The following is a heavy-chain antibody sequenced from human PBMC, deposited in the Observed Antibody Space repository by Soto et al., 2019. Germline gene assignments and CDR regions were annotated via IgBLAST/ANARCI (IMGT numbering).Heavy chain of an antibody. CDR3: ARVLSSGWYLIY. CDR1: GGSISSGDSY. CDR2: IYYSGST. Sequence: QVQLQESGPGLVKPSQTLSLTCTVSGGSISSGDSYWSWIRQPPGKGLEWIGYIYYSGSTYYNPSLKRRVTISGDTSKNQFSLKRSSVTAADTAVYYCARVLSSGWYLIYWGQGTLVTVSS. J-gene: IGHJ4*02. V-gene: IGHV4-30-4*01. D-gene: IGHD6-19*01.